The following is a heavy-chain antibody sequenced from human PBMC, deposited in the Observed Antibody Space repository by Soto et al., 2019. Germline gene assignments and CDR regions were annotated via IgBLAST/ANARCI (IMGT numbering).Heavy chain of an antibody. V-gene: IGHV4-39*01. J-gene: IGHJ4*02. CDR3: VRRQQWLAGYFDY. CDR1: GDSISSSGFY. Sequence: SETLSLTCAVSGDSISSSGFYWGWIRQPPGKGLEWIGSIYYSGSTYYNPSLKSRVTISVDTSKSQFSLKMRSVTAADTAVYYCVRRQQWLAGYFDYWGQGTLVTVSS. D-gene: IGHD6-19*01. CDR2: IYYSGST.